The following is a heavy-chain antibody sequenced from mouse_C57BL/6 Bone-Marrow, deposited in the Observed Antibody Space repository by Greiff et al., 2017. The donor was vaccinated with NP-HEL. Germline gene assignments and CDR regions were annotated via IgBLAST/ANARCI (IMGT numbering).Heavy chain of an antibody. CDR1: GFNIKDDY. J-gene: IGHJ3*01. D-gene: IGHD1-1*01. CDR2: IDPENGDT. V-gene: IGHV14-4*01. Sequence: VHVKQSGAELVRPGASVKLSCTASGFNIKDDYMHWVKQRPEQGLEWIGWIDPENGDTEYASKFQGKATITADTSSNTAYLQLSSLTSEDTAVYYCTLLLRAWFAYWGQGTLVTVSA. CDR3: TLLLRAWFAY.